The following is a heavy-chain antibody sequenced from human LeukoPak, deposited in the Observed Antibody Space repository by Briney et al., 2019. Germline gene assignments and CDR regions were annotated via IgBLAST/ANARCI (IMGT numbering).Heavy chain of an antibody. CDR3: ARLRCGHTDVICYNY. V-gene: IGHV4-34*12. CDR1: GVSFSAYS. J-gene: IGHJ4*02. Sequence: PSETLSLTCAVKGVSFSAYSWSWIRQSPGRGLEWIGEIISGGGVIYNPSLESRATISGDTSENQFSLSLTSVTDADTAVYYCARLRCGHTDVICYNYWGLRTLVTVSS. D-gene: IGHD2-21*01. CDR2: IISGGGV.